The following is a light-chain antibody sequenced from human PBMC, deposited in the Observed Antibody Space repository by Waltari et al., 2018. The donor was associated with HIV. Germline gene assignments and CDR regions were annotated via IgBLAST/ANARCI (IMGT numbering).Light chain of an antibody. CDR1: QSISSY. Sequence: DIQMTQSPSSLSASVGDRDTITCRASQSISSYLNWYQQKPGIAPKLLIYAASSLQSGVPSRFSGSGSGTDFTLTISSRQPEDFAIYYCQQSYSSWTFGQGTKVEIK. CDR2: AAS. CDR3: QQSYSSWT. J-gene: IGKJ1*01. V-gene: IGKV1-39*01.